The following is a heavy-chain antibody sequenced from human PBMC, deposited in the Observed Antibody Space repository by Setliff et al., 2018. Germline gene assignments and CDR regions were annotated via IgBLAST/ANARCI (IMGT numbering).Heavy chain of an antibody. V-gene: IGHV4-59*01. CDR3: AREGAVDSSYGRKGGFDY. CDR1: DGSLSTYY. CDR2: VYYSGTA. J-gene: IGHJ4*02. D-gene: IGHD5-18*01. Sequence: SETLSLTCTVSDGSLSTYYWSWIRQPPGKGLEFIGYVYYSGTANYSPSLRSRLTISVDTSKNQFSLKLRSVTAADTAVYYCAREGAVDSSYGRKGGFDYWGQGILVTVSS.